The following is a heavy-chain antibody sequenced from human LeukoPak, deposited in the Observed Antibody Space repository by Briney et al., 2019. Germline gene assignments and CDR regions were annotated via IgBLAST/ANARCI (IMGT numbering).Heavy chain of an antibody. D-gene: IGHD6-19*01. Sequence: GGSLRLSCAASGFTFSNYWMRWVRQAPGKGLEWVANIRQDGNEKKYVDSVKGRFTISRDNAKNSLFLQMDSLRVEDTAMYYCARDSGSGWIEYWGQGTLVTVSS. CDR2: IRQDGNEK. CDR3: ARDSGSGWIEY. J-gene: IGHJ4*02. CDR1: GFTFSNYW. V-gene: IGHV3-7*01.